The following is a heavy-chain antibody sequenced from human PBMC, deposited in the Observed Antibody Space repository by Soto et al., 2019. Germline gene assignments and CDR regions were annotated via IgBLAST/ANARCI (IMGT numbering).Heavy chain of an antibody. CDR2: INPSGGIT. CDR3: ARGGPRQLVIYGMDV. V-gene: IGHV1-46*01. Sequence: QVQLVQSGTEVKKPGASVKVSCKASGYTFSSYYIHWVRQAPGQGLEWLGIINPSGGITNYAQKFQGRVTMTRDTSTRTVYMELSSLSSEDTAVYYCARGGPRQLVIYGMDVWGQGTTVTVSS. D-gene: IGHD6-6*01. J-gene: IGHJ6*02. CDR1: GYTFSSYY.